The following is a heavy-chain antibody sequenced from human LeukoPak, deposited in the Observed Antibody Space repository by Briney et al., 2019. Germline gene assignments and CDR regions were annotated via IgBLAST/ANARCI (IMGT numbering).Heavy chain of an antibody. J-gene: IGHJ4*02. CDR3: AKDQGAVVTASLDY. CDR2: INPSSGST. CDR1: GYTFTTYY. Sequence: ASVKVSCKASGYTFTTYYMHWVRQAPGQGLEWMGIINPSSGSTSYAQKFQGRVTMTRDTSTSTVYMELSSLRSEDTAVYYCAKDQGAVVTASLDYWGQGNLVTVSS. V-gene: IGHV1-46*01. D-gene: IGHD2-21*02.